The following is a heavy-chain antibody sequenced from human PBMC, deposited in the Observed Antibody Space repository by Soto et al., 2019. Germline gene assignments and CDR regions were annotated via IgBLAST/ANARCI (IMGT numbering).Heavy chain of an antibody. Sequence: QVHLVQSGAGLKKPGSSVKVSCEASGGSFISYSFTWVRQAPGQGLEWMGRIIPIQGKANYALKFQDRVTITADRSTRTAYMELRSLRPEDTAVYYCAKSLLFVDHAYMDVWGKGTTVTVSS. CDR1: GGSFISYS. D-gene: IGHD2-21*01. CDR3: AKSLLFVDHAYMDV. J-gene: IGHJ6*03. CDR2: IIPIQGKA. V-gene: IGHV1-69*02.